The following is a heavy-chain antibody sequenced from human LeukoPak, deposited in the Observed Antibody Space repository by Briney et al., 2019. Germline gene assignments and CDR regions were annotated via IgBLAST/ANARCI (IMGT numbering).Heavy chain of an antibody. CDR1: GFTFSSYS. CDR3: ARDRGYCSSTSCYGY. D-gene: IGHD2-2*01. CDR2: ISSSSSYI. Sequence: GGSLRLSGAASGFTFSSYSMNWVRQAPGKGLEWVSSISSSSSYIYYADSVKGRFTISRDNAKNSLYLQMNSLRAEDTAVYYCARDRGYCSSTSCYGYWGQGTLVTVSS. J-gene: IGHJ4*02. V-gene: IGHV3-21*01.